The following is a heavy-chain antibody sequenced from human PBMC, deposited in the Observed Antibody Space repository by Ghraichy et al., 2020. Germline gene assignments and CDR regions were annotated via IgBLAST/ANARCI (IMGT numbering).Heavy chain of an antibody. Sequence: SETLSLTCNVSGDSISSGHSYWTWIRQSPGEGLEWIGYIYFSGSTYYNPSFESRLTISLDTSKSQFSLKLTSVTAADTAVYYCARGFCSRTNCFAGLGEFDYWGHGSLVTVSS. D-gene: IGHD2-2*01. CDR3: ARGFCSRTNCFAGLGEFDY. CDR1: GDSISSGHSY. V-gene: IGHV4-30-4*08. J-gene: IGHJ4*01. CDR2: IYFSGST.